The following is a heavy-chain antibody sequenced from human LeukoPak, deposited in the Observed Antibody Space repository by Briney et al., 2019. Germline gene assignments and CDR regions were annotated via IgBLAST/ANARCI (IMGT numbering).Heavy chain of an antibody. CDR2: IYHSGST. J-gene: IGHJ4*02. Sequence: SETPSLTCTVSGYSISSGYYWGWIRQPPGKGLEWIGSIYHSGSTYYNPSLKSRVTISVDTSKNQFSLKLSSVTAADTAVYYCARGSYYDSSGYYSIGVVDYWGQGTLVTVSS. D-gene: IGHD3-22*01. CDR3: ARGSYYDSSGYYSIGVVDY. V-gene: IGHV4-38-2*02. CDR1: GYSISSGYY.